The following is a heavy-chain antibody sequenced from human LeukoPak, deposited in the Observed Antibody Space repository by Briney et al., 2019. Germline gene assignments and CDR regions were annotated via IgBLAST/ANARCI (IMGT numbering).Heavy chain of an antibody. CDR3: ARALGSSWDSSLDS. CDR2: ISYNGSVE. D-gene: IGHD6-13*01. J-gene: IGHJ4*02. Sequence: GGSLRLSCAASGFTFSNYAMHWVRQAPGKGLEWVALISYNGSVEKNAASVKGRFTISRDNSKNTLYLQMNSLRTEDTAVYYCARALGSSWDSSLDSWGQGTLVPVSS. V-gene: IGHV3-30*04. CDR1: GFTFSNYA.